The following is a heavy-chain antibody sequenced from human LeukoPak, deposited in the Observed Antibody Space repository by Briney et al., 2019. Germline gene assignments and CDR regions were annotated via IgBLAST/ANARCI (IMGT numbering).Heavy chain of an antibody. V-gene: IGHV3-21*01. J-gene: IGHJ4*02. CDR1: GFTFSSYS. D-gene: IGHD3-3*01. Sequence: GGSLRLSCAASGFTFSSYSMNWVRQAPGKGLEWVSSISSSSSYIYYADSVRGRFTVSRDNPKNTLYLQMSSLRAEDTAVYYCVKMYDGYWGQGTLVTVSS. CDR2: ISSSSSYI. CDR3: VKMYDGY.